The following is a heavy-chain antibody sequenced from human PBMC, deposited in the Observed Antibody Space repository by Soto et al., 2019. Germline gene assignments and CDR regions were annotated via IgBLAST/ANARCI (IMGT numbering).Heavy chain of an antibody. CDR2: IYYSGST. V-gene: IGHV4-30-4*01. CDR1: GGSISSSDYY. Sequence: PSETLSLTCTVFGGSISSSDYYWSWILQPPGKGLEGIGYIYYSGSTYYNPSLKRRVTISVHTSQNQFSLKLSSVTAADTAVYYAARPPPHYGMDFWGPGITVTVSS. CDR3: ARPPPHYGMDF. J-gene: IGHJ6*01.